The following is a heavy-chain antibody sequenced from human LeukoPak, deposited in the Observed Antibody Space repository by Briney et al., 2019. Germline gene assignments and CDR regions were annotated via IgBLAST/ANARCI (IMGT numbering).Heavy chain of an antibody. V-gene: IGHV3-30*18. CDR2: VSYDASKS. Sequence: GGSLRLSCAASGFSFSSYGMHWVRQAPGKGLEWVAVVSYDASKSYHADSVKGRFTISRDNSKNTLYLQMNSLRAEDTAVYYCAKDRALIAIAVAGLWGQGTLVTVSS. J-gene: IGHJ4*02. CDR3: AKDRALIAIAVAGL. D-gene: IGHD6-19*01. CDR1: GFSFSSYG.